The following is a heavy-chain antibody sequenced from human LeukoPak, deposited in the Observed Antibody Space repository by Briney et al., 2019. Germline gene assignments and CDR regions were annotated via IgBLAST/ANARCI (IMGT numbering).Heavy chain of an antibody. V-gene: IGHV3-21*01. CDR3: ASGVRTIFGVVTDY. J-gene: IGHJ4*02. CDR1: GFTFSSYS. Sequence: RGGSLRLSCAASGFTFSSYSMNWVRQAPGKGLEWVSSISSSSSYIYYADSVKGRFTISRDNAKNSLYLQMNSLRVEDTAVYYCASGVRTIFGVVTDYWGQGTLVTVSS. CDR2: ISSSSSYI. D-gene: IGHD3-3*01.